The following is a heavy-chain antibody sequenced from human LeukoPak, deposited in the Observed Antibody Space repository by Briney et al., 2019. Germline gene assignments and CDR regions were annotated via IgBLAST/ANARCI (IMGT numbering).Heavy chain of an antibody. CDR1: GYTFTSYA. Sequence: ASVKVSCKASGYTFTSYAMHWVRQAPGQRLEWMGWTNAGNGNTKYSQKFQGRVTITRDTSASTAYMELSSLRSEDTAVYYCARRQSSYYDSSGYYVVGALDYWGQGTLVTVSS. CDR2: TNAGNGNT. J-gene: IGHJ4*02. D-gene: IGHD3-22*01. V-gene: IGHV1-3*01. CDR3: ARRQSSYYDSSGYYVVGALDY.